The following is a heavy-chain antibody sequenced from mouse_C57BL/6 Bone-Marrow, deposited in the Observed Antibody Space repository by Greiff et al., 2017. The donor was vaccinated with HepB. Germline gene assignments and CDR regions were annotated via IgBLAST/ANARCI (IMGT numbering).Heavy chain of an antibody. CDR1: GFTFSDYG. V-gene: IGHV5-17*01. CDR2: ISSGSSTI. D-gene: IGHD1-1*01. CDR3: ARTTVVAPFAY. J-gene: IGHJ3*01. Sequence: EVKLVESGGGLVKPGGSLKLSCAASGFTFSDYGMHWVRQAPEKGLEWVAYISSGSSTIYYADTVKGRFTISRDNAKNTLFLQMTSLRSEDTAMYYCARTTVVAPFAYWGQGTLVTVSA.